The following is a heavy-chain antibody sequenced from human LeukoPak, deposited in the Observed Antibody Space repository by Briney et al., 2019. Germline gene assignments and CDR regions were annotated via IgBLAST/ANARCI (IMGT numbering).Heavy chain of an antibody. Sequence: PSETLSLTCTVSDGSISSNYWSWIRQPPGKGLEWIGYIYHSGSTNYNPSLKSRVTISVDTSKNQFSLKLTSVTAADTAVYYCARDLCGSCSNNWFDPWGQGTLVTVSS. J-gene: IGHJ5*02. CDR2: IYHSGST. D-gene: IGHD2-15*01. CDR3: ARDLCGSCSNNWFDP. CDR1: DGSISSNY. V-gene: IGHV4-59*01.